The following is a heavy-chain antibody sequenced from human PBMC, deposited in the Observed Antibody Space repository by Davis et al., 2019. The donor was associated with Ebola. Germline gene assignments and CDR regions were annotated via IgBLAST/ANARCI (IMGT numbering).Heavy chain of an antibody. CDR1: GYTFTSYY. V-gene: IGHV1-46*01. J-gene: IGHJ5*02. CDR3: ATSYSLRFLGFDP. D-gene: IGHD3-3*01. Sequence: AASLKVSCKASGYTFTSYYMHWVLQAPRQGLEWMGIINPTGGSTSYVQKFQGRVTMTRDTSTSTVYMELSSLSSEDTAVYYCATSYSLRFLGFDPWGQGTLVTVSS. CDR2: INPTGGST.